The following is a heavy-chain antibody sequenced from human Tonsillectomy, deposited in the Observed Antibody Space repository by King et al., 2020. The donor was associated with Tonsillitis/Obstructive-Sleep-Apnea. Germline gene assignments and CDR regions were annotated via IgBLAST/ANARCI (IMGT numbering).Heavy chain of an antibody. Sequence: TLKESGPTLVKPTQTLTLTCTFSGFSLSTIGVGVGWIRQPPGKALEWLALIYWDDDNRYSPSLKSRLTITKDTSKNQVVLTMTNMDPVDTATYYCAHAGIAVSGYDYWGQGTLVTVSS. CDR1: GFSLSTIGVG. V-gene: IGHV2-5*02. CDR2: IYWDDDN. J-gene: IGHJ4*02. CDR3: AHAGIAVSGYDY. D-gene: IGHD6-19*01.